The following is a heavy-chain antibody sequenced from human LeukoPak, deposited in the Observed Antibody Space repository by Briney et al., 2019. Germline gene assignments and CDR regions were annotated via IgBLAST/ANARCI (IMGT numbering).Heavy chain of an antibody. D-gene: IGHD6-13*01. V-gene: IGHV3-21*01. CDR1: GFTFSSYS. CDR2: ISSSSSYI. CDR3: ARGPGYSSSIYGMDV. Sequence: GGSLRLSCAASGFTFSSYSMNWVRQAPGKGLEWVSSISSSSSYIYYADSVKGRFTISRDSAKNSLYLQMNSLRAEDTAVYYCARGPGYSSSIYGMDVWGQGTTVTVSS. J-gene: IGHJ6*02.